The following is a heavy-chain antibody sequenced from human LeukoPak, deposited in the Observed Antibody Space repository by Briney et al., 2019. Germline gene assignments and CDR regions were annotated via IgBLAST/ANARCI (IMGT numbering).Heavy chain of an antibody. J-gene: IGHJ6*02. CDR2: IYHNGTL. CDR3: ATAPILRGEGGEHYKYGMDV. Sequence: ASGTLSLTCAVSVGSISSGNWWTWVRQSPGKGLEWIGEIYHNGTLNYNPSLKSRVTISADSFKNHFSLKLTSVTAADTAVYYCATAPILRGEGGEHYKYGMDVRGQGTTVIVSS. CDR1: VGSISSGNW. D-gene: IGHD2-2*02. V-gene: IGHV4-4*02.